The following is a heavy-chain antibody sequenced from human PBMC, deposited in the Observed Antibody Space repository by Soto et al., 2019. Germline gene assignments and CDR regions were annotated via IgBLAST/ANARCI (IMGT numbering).Heavy chain of an antibody. V-gene: IGHV3-48*02. D-gene: IGHD1-26*01. Sequence: PGGSLRLSCAASGFTFSSYSMNWVRQAPGKGLEWVSYISSSSSTIYYADSVKGRFTISRDNAKNSLYLQVNSLRDEDTAVYYCASSTGELPLAVSFDYWGQGTLVTVSS. CDR3: ASSTGELPLAVSFDY. CDR1: GFTFSSYS. CDR2: ISSSSSTI. J-gene: IGHJ4*02.